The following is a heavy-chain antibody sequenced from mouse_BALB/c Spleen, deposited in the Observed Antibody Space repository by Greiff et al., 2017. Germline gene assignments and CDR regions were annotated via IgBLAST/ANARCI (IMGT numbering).Heavy chain of an antibody. J-gene: IGHJ2*01. Sequence: VQLQQSGAELVKPGASVKLSCTASGFNITDTYMHWVKQRPEQGLEWIGRIDPANGNTKYDPKFQGKATITADTSSNTAYLQLSSLTSEDTAVYYCARGGRGFDYWGQGTTLTVSS. V-gene: IGHV14-3*02. CDR1: GFNITDTY. CDR2: IDPANGNT. CDR3: ARGGRGFDY.